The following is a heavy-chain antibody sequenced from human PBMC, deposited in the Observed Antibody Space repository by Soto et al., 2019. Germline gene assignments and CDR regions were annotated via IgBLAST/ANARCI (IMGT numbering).Heavy chain of an antibody. V-gene: IGHV5-51*01. Sequence: LGESLKISCKGSGYSFTSYWIGWVRQMPGKGLGWMGIIYPGDSDTRYSPSFQGQVTISADKSISTAYLQWSSLRAEDTAVYYCARAGAYCGGDCYFDAFDIWGQGTMVTVSS. CDR3: ARAGAYCGGDCYFDAFDI. CDR2: IYPGDSDT. J-gene: IGHJ3*02. CDR1: GYSFTSYW. D-gene: IGHD2-21*02.